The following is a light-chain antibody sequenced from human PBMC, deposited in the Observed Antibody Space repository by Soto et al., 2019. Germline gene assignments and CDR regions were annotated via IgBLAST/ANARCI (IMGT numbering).Light chain of an antibody. J-gene: IGKJ4*01. CDR2: GAS. Sequence: EIVMTQSPATLSVSPGERATLSCRASQTVYNNLAWYQQKPGQPPRLLIYGASARATGIPARFSGSGSGTEYTLTISSLQSEDFAVYYCQQYSNWPLTFGGATKVEIK. V-gene: IGKV3-15*01. CDR1: QTVYNN. CDR3: QQYSNWPLT.